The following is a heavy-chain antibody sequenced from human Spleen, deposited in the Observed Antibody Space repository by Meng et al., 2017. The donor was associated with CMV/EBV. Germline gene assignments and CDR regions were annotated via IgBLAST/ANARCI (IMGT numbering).Heavy chain of an antibody. CDR2: IYYSGST. CDR1: GGSISSSSYY. V-gene: IGHV4-39*01. CDR3: ASGVIYTPRYYDFWRGSINWFDP. J-gene: IGHJ5*02. D-gene: IGHD3-3*01. Sequence: SETLSLTCTVSGGSISSSSYYWGWIRQPPGKGLEWIGSIYYSGSTYYNPSLKSRITISVDTSKNQFSLKLSSVTAADTAVYYCASGVIYTPRYYDFWRGSINWFDPWGQGTLVTVSS.